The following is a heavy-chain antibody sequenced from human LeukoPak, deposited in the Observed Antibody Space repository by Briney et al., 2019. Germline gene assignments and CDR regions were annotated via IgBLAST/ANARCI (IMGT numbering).Heavy chain of an antibody. CDR2: ISSSGSTI. D-gene: IGHD4-17*01. Sequence: PGGSLRLSCAASGSTFSDYYMSWIRQAPGKGLEWVSYISSSGSTIYYADSVKGRFTISRDNAKNSLYLQMNSLRAEDTAVYYCARVPVTVTTYFDYWGQGTLVTVSS. CDR3: ARVPVTVTTYFDY. CDR1: GSTFSDYY. J-gene: IGHJ4*02. V-gene: IGHV3-11*01.